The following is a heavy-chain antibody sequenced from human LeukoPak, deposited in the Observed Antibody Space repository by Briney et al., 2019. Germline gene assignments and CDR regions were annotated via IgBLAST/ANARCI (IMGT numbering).Heavy chain of an antibody. Sequence: GGSLRLSCAASGFRFNTFWMSWVRQAPGKGLEWVANIKQDGNEKYYADSVKGRFTISRDNSKNTLYLQMNSLRAEDTAVYYCARDYDSSGYYYGFGAFDIWGQGTMVTVSS. D-gene: IGHD3-22*01. CDR2: IKQDGNEK. CDR3: ARDYDSSGYYYGFGAFDI. CDR1: GFRFNTFW. J-gene: IGHJ3*02. V-gene: IGHV3-7*03.